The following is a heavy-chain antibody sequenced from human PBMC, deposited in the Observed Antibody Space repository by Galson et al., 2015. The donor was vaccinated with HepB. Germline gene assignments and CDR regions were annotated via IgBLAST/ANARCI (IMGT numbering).Heavy chain of an antibody. D-gene: IGHD3-3*01. V-gene: IGHV4-39*01. CDR1: GDSISSASYY. CDR2: IYYNGNT. J-gene: IGHJ4*02. Sequence: LTCTVSGDSISSASYYWGWIRQPPGKGLEWIGEIYYNGNTYYNPSLESRVAISRDRSKNQFSLKLTSVAAADSAVYYCARRWSGNYAFNYWGQGTLATVSS. CDR3: ARRWSGNYAFNY.